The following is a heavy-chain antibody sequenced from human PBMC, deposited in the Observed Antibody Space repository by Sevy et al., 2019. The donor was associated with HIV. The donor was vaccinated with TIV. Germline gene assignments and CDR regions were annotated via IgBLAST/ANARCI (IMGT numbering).Heavy chain of an antibody. V-gene: IGHV3-20*04. CDR2: INWNGGST. J-gene: IGHJ6*02. Sequence: GGSLRLSCAASGFTIDDYGMSWVRQAPGKGLEWVSGINWNGGSTGYADSVKGRFTISRDNAKNSLYLQMNSLRAEDTALYYCARAGGSYYNYYYYGMDVWGQGTTVTVSS. CDR3: ARAGGSYYNYYYYGMDV. CDR1: GFTIDDYG. D-gene: IGHD1-26*01.